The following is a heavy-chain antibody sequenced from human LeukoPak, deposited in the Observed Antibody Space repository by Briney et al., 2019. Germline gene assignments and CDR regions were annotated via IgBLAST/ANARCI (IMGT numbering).Heavy chain of an antibody. D-gene: IGHD3-3*01. J-gene: IGHJ4*02. Sequence: ASVKVSCKASGGTFSSYAISWVRQAPGQGLEWMGRIIPILGIANYAQKFQGRVTITADKSTSTAYMELSSLRSEDTAVYYCASYFLAKYSFDYWGQGTLVTVSS. CDR3: ASYFLAKYSFDY. CDR2: IIPILGIA. CDR1: GGTFSSYA. V-gene: IGHV1-69*04.